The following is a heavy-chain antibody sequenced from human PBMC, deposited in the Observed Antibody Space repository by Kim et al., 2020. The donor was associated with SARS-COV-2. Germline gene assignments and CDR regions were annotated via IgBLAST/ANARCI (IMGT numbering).Heavy chain of an antibody. V-gene: IGHV3-9*01. Sequence: GGSLRLSCIASGLTFDDYAMHWVRQVPGKGLEWVSGISWNSRSKGYADSVKGRFTISRDNAKNSLYLQMNSLRIEDTGLYYCAKDMNPYSSSPMMDVWG. CDR2: ISWNSRSK. CDR1: GLTFDDYA. CDR3: AKDMNPYSSSPMMDV. J-gene: IGHJ6*02. D-gene: IGHD6-13*01.